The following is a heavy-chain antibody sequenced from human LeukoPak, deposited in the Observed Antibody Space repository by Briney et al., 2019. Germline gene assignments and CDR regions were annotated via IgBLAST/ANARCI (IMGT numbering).Heavy chain of an antibody. V-gene: IGHV4-30-4*01. D-gene: IGHD3-22*01. CDR1: GGSISSGDYY. J-gene: IGHJ5*02. CDR2: FYYSGST. CDR3: ARPYYYDSRIDP. Sequence: PSETLSLTCTVSGGSISSGDYYWSWIRQPPGEGLEWIGYFYYSGSTYYNPSLKSRVTISVDTSKNQFSLKLSSVTAADTAVYYCARPYYYDSRIDPWGQGALVTVPS.